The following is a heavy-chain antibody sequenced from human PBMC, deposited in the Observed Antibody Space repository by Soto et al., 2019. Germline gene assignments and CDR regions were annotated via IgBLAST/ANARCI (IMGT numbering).Heavy chain of an antibody. CDR3: ARGALRYFDWLFRWFDP. V-gene: IGHV4-34*01. CDR1: GGSFSGYY. Sequence: QVQLQQWGAGLLKPSETLSLTCAVYGGSFSGYYWSWIRQPPGKGLEWIGEINHSGSTNYNPSLKSRVTISVDTSKNQFSLKLSSVTAADTAVYYCARGALRYFDWLFRWFDPWGQGTLVTVSS. J-gene: IGHJ5*02. CDR2: INHSGST. D-gene: IGHD3-9*01.